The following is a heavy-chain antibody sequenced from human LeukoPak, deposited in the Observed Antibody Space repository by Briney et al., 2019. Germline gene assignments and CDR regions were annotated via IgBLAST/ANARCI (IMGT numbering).Heavy chain of an antibody. Sequence: GGSLRLSCAASGFTFDDYAMHWVRQAPGKGLEWVCLISGGGGSTYYADSVKGRFTISRDNSKNSLYLQMNSLRTEDTALYYWAKDIDHYDFWSGYYRSGFDYWGQGTLVTVSS. D-gene: IGHD3-3*01. CDR2: ISGGGGST. CDR1: GFTFDDYA. V-gene: IGHV3-43*02. CDR3: AKDIDHYDFWSGYYRSGFDY. J-gene: IGHJ4*02.